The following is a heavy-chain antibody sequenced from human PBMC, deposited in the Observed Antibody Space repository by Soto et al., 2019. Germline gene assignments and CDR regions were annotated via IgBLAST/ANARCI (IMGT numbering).Heavy chain of an antibody. CDR2: ISSSSTI. J-gene: IGHJ2*01. CDR3: ARIAVAGHYWYIDL. Sequence: EVQLVESGGGLVQPGGSLRLSCAASGFTFSSYSMNWVRQAPGKGLEWVSDISSSSTIYYADSVKGRFTISRDNAKKSLYLQMNSLRAEDTAVYYCARIAVAGHYWYIDLWGRGTLVTVSS. V-gene: IGHV3-48*01. D-gene: IGHD6-19*01. CDR1: GFTFSSYS.